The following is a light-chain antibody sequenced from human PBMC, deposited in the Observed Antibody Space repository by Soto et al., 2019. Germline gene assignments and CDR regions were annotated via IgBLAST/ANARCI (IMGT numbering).Light chain of an antibody. CDR1: QDIARW. J-gene: IGKJ5*01. Sequence: IQMTQSPSSLSASVGDRVTITCRASQDIARWLVWYQQKPERAPKSLVYGASTLQSGVPSRFSGSGSGTEFTLTISDLQPEDVATYYCQQYKSYPITFGQGTRLEI. CDR2: GAS. CDR3: QQYKSYPIT. V-gene: IGKV1D-16*01.